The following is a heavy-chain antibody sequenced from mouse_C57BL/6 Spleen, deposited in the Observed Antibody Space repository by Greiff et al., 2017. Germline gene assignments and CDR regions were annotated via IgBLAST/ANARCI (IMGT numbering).Heavy chain of an antibody. CDR1: GYSITSGYY. V-gene: IGHV3-6*01. D-gene: IGHD1-1*01. CDR3: ARVTTVVARYYFDY. CDR2: ISYDGSN. Sequence: EVQLQQSGPGLVKPSQSLSLTCSVTGYSITSGYYWNWIRQFPGNKLEWMGYISYDGSNNYNPSLKNRISITRDTSKNQFFLKLNSVTTEDTATYYCARVTTVVARYYFDYWGQGTTLTVSS. J-gene: IGHJ2*01.